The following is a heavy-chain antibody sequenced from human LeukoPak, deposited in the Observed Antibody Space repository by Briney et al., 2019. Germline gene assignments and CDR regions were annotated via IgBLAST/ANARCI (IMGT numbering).Heavy chain of an antibody. CDR3: ARENGRGVISPYFDY. Sequence: GSLRLSCVVSGFTIRANLMSWVRQAPGKGLEWVSVIYSGGRTEYADSVKGRFTISRDNSKNTLYLQMSGLRADDTAVYYCARENGRGVISPYFDYWGQGTLVTVSS. CDR1: GFTIRANL. D-gene: IGHD3-10*01. V-gene: IGHV3-66*01. CDR2: IYSGGRT. J-gene: IGHJ4*02.